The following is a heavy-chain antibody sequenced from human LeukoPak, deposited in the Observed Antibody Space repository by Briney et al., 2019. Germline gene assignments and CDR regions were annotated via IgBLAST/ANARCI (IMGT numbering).Heavy chain of an antibody. CDR2: IYPGDSYT. J-gene: IGHJ6*02. D-gene: IGHD5-18*01. Sequence: GESLKISCKGSGYSFTSYWIGWVRQMPGKGLEWMGIIYPGDSYTNYSPSFQGHVTISADKSISTAYLQWSSLKASDTAMYYCARVDTAMTVYYYYGMDVWGQGTTVTVSS. CDR1: GYSFTSYW. CDR3: ARVDTAMTVYYYYGMDV. V-gene: IGHV5-51*06.